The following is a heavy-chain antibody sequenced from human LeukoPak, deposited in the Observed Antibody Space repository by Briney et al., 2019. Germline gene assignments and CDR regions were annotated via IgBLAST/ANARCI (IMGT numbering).Heavy chain of an antibody. CDR2: IYYSGST. D-gene: IGHD3-10*01. Sequence: SETLSLTCTVSGGSISSGGYYWSWIRQHPGKGREWFGYIYYSGSTYYNPSLKSRVTISVDTSKNQFSLKLSSVTAADTAVYYCARSSGSYYNVAFDIWGQGTMVTVSS. J-gene: IGHJ3*02. CDR1: GGSISSGGYY. V-gene: IGHV4-31*03. CDR3: ARSSGSYYNVAFDI.